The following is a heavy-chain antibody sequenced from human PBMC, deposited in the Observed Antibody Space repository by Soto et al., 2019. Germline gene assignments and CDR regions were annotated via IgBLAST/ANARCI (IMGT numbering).Heavy chain of an antibody. CDR3: ATSLSRGYYLDH. V-gene: IGHV3-74*01. D-gene: IGHD3-22*01. J-gene: IGHJ1*01. CDR2: ISPDGRTT. CDR1: GFSFSHYW. Sequence: EEHLVESGGGLVQPGGSLRLSCAASGFSFSHYWMHWVRQAPGKGLVWVSRISPDGRTTTYADSVKGRFTISRDNAKSTLYLQMNSLTTEDTGIYYCATSLSRGYYLDHWGRGVLVTVSS.